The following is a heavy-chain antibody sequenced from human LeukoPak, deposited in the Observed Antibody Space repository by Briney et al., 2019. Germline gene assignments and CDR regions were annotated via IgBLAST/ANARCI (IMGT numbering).Heavy chain of an antibody. V-gene: IGHV4-61*02. CDR1: GGSISSSSYY. CDR3: ARCNYYGSGSYHEGFFRF. Sequence: SETLSLTCTVSGGSISSSSYYWSWIRQPAGKGLEWIGRIYTSGSTNYNPSLKSRVTMSVDTSKNQFSLKLSSVTAADTAVYYCARCNYYGSGSYHEGFFRFWGQGTMVTVSS. J-gene: IGHJ3*01. CDR2: IYTSGST. D-gene: IGHD3-10*01.